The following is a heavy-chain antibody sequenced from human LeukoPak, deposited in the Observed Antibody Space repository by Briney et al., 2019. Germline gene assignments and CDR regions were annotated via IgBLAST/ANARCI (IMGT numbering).Heavy chain of an antibody. D-gene: IGHD2-8*02. CDR2: ISGSGDST. CDR3: AKHVGYCTASTCHFDY. J-gene: IGHJ4*02. Sequence: GGSLRLSCAASGFTFSTYSMNWVRQAPGKGLEWASAISGSGDSTYYADSVKGRFTISRDNSKNTLYLQMNTLRAEDTAVYYCAKHVGYCTASTCHFDYWGQGTLVSVSS. V-gene: IGHV3-23*01. CDR1: GFTFSTYS.